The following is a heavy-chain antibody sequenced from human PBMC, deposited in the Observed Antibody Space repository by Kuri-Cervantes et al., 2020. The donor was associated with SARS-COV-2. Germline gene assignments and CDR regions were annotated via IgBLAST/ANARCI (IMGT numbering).Heavy chain of an antibody. V-gene: IGHV3-11*04. CDR2: ISSSGRTI. Sequence: GESLKISCITSGFTFSDYYMSWIRQAPGKGLEWISYISSSGRTIYYGDSVKGRFIISRDNAENSLYLHMNSLTADDTAVYYCAGGGGSYALWGQGTLVTVSS. D-gene: IGHD1-26*01. CDR1: GFTFSDYY. J-gene: IGHJ4*02. CDR3: AGGGGSYAL.